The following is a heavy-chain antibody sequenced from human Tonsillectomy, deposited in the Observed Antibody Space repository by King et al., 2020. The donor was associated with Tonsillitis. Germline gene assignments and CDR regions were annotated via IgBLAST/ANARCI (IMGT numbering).Heavy chain of an antibody. CDR3: ARVAVAGDSPFLDY. CDR1: GFTFSSYW. J-gene: IGHJ4*02. Sequence: VQLVESGGGLVQPGGSLRLSCAASGFTFSSYWMHWVRQAPGKGLVWVSRINSDGSSTSYADSVKGRFTISRDNAKNTLYLQMNSLGAEDTAVYYCARVAVAGDSPFLDYWGQGTLVTVSS. V-gene: IGHV3-74*01. D-gene: IGHD6-19*01. CDR2: INSDGSST.